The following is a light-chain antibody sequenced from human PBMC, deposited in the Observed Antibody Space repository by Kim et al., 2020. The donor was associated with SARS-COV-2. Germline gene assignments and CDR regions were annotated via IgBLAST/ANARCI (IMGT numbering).Light chain of an antibody. CDR1: QDISNN. V-gene: IGKV1-27*01. CDR3: QKCNSAPWT. Sequence: AHVGDRDTLSRRASQDISNNLAWCQQRPRKAPKLLSYAASALQPGGPYRCRGSGAGTDFTLTVTSLQTEDVATYYCQKCNSAPWTFGQGTKVDIK. CDR2: AAS. J-gene: IGKJ1*01.